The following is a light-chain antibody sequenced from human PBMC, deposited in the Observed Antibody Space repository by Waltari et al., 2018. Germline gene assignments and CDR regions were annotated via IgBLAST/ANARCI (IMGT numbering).Light chain of an antibody. CDR1: QSGSTS. CDR3: QQHGKWPLS. V-gene: IGKV3-11*01. J-gene: IGKJ4*01. CDR2: NAS. Sequence: EIELTQSPATLSLSPGERATLSCRASQSGSTSLAWYQQKPGQAPRLLIHNASNRATGTPARFSGSGSGTDFTLTIGSLEPEDFAVYYCQQHGKWPLSFGGGTKVEI.